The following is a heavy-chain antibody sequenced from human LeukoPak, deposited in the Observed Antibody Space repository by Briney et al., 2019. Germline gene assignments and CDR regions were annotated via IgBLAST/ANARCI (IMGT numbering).Heavy chain of an antibody. Sequence: PGGSLRPSCAASGFTFSSYAMHWVRQAPGRGLEWVAVISYDGSNKYYADSVKGRFTISRDNSKNTLYLQMSSLRAEDTAVYYCARDGAEGYSGYDLTNWGQGTLVTVSS. J-gene: IGHJ4*02. CDR1: GFTFSSYA. CDR2: ISYDGSNK. CDR3: ARDGAEGYSGYDLTN. V-gene: IGHV3-30*04. D-gene: IGHD5-12*01.